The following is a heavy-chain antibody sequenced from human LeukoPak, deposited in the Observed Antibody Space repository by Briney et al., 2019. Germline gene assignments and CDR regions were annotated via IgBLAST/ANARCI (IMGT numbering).Heavy chain of an antibody. CDR2: IRYDGSNK. CDR3: AKDALYYYYMDV. CDR1: GFTFSSYG. J-gene: IGHJ6*03. Sequence: PGGSLRLSCAAAGFTFSSYGMHWVRQAPGKGLEWVAFIRYDGSNKYYADSVKGRFTISRDNSKNTLYLQMNSLRAEDTAVYYCAKDALYYYYMDVWGKGTTVTVSS. V-gene: IGHV3-30*02.